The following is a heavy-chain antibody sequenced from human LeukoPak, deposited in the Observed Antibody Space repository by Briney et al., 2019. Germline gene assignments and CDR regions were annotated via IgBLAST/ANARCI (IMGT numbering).Heavy chain of an antibody. Sequence: GGSPRLSCAASGFTFSSYGMHWVRQAPGKGLEWVAVIWYDGSNKYYADSVKGRFTISRDNSKNTLYLQMNSLRADDTAVYYCAREYYYGSGSQKYYFDYWGQGTLVTVSS. D-gene: IGHD3-10*01. CDR3: AREYYYGSGSQKYYFDY. J-gene: IGHJ4*02. CDR1: GFTFSSYG. CDR2: IWYDGSNK. V-gene: IGHV3-33*01.